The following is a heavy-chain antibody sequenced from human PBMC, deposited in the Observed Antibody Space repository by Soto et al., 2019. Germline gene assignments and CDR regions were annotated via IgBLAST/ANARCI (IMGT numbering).Heavy chain of an antibody. CDR3: ARSAAAGTCSDY. D-gene: IGHD6-13*01. J-gene: IGHJ4*02. V-gene: IGHV4-39*01. CDR2: IYYSGST. CDR1: GGSISSSSYY. Sequence: QLQLQESGPGLVKPSETLSLTCTVSGGSISSSSYYWGWIRQPPGKGLEWIGSIYYSGSTYYNPSLKSRVTISVDTSKNQFSLKLSSVTAADTAVYYCARSAAAGTCSDYWGQGTLVTVSS.